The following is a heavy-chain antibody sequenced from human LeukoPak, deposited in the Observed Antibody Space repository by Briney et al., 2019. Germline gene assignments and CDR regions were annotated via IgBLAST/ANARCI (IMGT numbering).Heavy chain of an antibody. D-gene: IGHD6-19*01. CDR2: IKGDASEK. Sequence: PGGSLRLSCAVSGISINNYWKTWYRQAPGKGLECVAHIKGDASEKYYLDSVKGRFTISRDNAKNSLYLQMNSLRAEDTAVYYCARQAGVTWGQGTLVTVSS. J-gene: IGHJ5*02. CDR3: ARQAGVT. V-gene: IGHV3-7*01. CDR1: GISINNYW.